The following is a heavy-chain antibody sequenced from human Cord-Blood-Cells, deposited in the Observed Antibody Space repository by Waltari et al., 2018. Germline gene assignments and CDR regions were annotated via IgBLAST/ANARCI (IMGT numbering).Heavy chain of an antibody. CDR3: ARAPVYSSGWYYFDY. CDR1: GFSLSNARMG. V-gene: IGHV2-26*01. J-gene: IGHJ4*02. CDR2: LFSTDEK. Sequence: QATLKESGPVLVKPTETLTLTCTVSGFSLSNARMGVSWIRQPPGKALEWLAHLFSTDEKSYSTSLKGRLTISKDTSKSQVVLTMTNMDPVDTATYYCARAPVYSSGWYYFDYWGQGTLVTVSS. D-gene: IGHD6-19*01.